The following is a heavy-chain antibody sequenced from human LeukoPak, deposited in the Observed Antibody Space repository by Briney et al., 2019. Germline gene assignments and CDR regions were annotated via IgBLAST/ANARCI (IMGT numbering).Heavy chain of an antibody. CDR2: ISAYNGNT. CDR3: ARDRSPAAQESTYCYYYMDV. V-gene: IGHV1-18*01. CDR1: GYTFTSYG. Sequence: ASVRVSCKASGYTFTSYGISWVRQAPGQGLEWMGWISAYNGNTNYAQKLQGRVTMTTDTSTSTAYMELRSLRSDDTAVYYCARDRSPAAQESTYCYYYMDVWGKGTTVTVSS. D-gene: IGHD6-13*01. J-gene: IGHJ6*03.